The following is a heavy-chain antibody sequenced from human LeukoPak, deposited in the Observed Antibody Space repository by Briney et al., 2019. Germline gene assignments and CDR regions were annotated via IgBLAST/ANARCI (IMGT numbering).Heavy chain of an antibody. Sequence: SXRXSCAXXGFTXSXXAMHWVRQAPGXGLXXVAVISYDGSNKYYADSVKGRFTISRDNSKNTLYLQMNSLRAEDTAVYYCARDPKPGGYSGYNLNAYWGQGTLVTVSS. J-gene: IGHJ4*02. D-gene: IGHD5-12*01. CDR1: GFTXSXXA. CDR3: ARDPKPGGYSGYNLNAY. CDR2: ISYDGSNK. V-gene: IGHV3-30-3*01.